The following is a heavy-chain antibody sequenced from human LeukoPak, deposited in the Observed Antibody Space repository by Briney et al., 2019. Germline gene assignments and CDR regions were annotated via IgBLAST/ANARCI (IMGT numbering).Heavy chain of an antibody. Sequence: PSETLSLTCTVSGGSISSHYWSWIRQPPGKGLEWIGYIYYSGSTNYNPSLKSRVTISVDTSKNQFSLKLSSVTAADTAVYYCARGQYRSSTSCYNAYYYMDVWGKGTTVTVSS. J-gene: IGHJ6*03. CDR3: ARGQYRSSTSCYNAYYYMDV. D-gene: IGHD2-2*02. V-gene: IGHV4-59*11. CDR2: IYYSGST. CDR1: GGSISSHY.